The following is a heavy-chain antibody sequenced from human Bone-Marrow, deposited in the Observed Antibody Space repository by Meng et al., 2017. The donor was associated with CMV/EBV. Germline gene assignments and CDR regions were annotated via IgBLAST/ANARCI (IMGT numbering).Heavy chain of an antibody. Sequence: GPLVDAGGSLIQPGGSLRPSFAASGFNVSSNYMSWVRQAPGKGMEWVSVIDSGGSTYYADSVKSRFTISRDNSKNTLYLQMNSLRAEDTAVYYCARDLGRTLDYWGQGTLVTVSS. CDR1: GFNVSSNY. CDR3: ARDLGRTLDY. V-gene: IGHV3-53*01. J-gene: IGHJ4*02. CDR2: IDSGGST.